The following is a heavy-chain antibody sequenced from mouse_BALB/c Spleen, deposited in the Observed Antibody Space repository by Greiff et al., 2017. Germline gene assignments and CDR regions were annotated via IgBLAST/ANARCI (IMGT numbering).Heavy chain of an antibody. CDR3: ARSFSTGYFDV. CDR1: GYTFTDYV. Sequence: VQLQQSGPELVKPGASVKMSCKASGYTFTDYVISWVKQRTGQGLEWIGEIYPGSGSTYYNEKFKGKATLTADKSSNTAYMQLSSLTSEDSAVYFCARSFSTGYFDVWGAGTTVTVSS. J-gene: IGHJ1*01. D-gene: IGHD1-1*01. V-gene: IGHV1-81*01. CDR2: IYPGSGST.